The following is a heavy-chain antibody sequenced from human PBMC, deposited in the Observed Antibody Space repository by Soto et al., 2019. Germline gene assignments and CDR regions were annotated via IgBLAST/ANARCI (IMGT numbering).Heavy chain of an antibody. CDR1: GFTFSSYA. CDR2: ISGSGGST. D-gene: IGHD3-10*01. V-gene: IGHV3-23*01. J-gene: IGHJ6*02. Sequence: EVQLLESGGGLVQPGGSLRLSCAASGFTFSSYAMSWVRQAPGKGLEWVSAISGSGGSTYYADSVKGRFTISRDNSKNTLYLQMNSLRAEDTAVYYCARTGLRGVPTLYYGMDVWGQGTTVTVSS. CDR3: ARTGLRGVPTLYYGMDV.